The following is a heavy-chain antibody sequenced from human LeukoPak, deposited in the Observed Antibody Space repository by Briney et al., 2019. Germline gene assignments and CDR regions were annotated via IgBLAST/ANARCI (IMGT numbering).Heavy chain of an antibody. CDR3: ARETGDSYYYYYMDV. CDR2: INHSGST. V-gene: IGHV4-34*01. Sequence: SETLSLTCAVYGGSFSGYYWSWIRQPPGKGLEWIGEINHSGSTNYNPSLKSRVTISVDTSKNQFSLKLSSVTAADTAVYYCARETGDSYYYYYMDVWGKGTTVTVSS. CDR1: GGSFSGYY. J-gene: IGHJ6*03. D-gene: IGHD7-27*01.